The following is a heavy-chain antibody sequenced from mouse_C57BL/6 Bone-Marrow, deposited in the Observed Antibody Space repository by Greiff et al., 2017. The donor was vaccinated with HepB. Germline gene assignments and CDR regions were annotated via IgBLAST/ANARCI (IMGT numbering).Heavy chain of an antibody. Sequence: EVKLMESEGGLAQPGSSMKLSCTASGFTFSDYYMAWVRQVPEKGLEWVANINYDGSSTYYLDSLKSRFIISRDNAKNILYLQMSSLKSEDTATYYCARGIPYYYGSSYWYFDVWGTGTTVTVSS. J-gene: IGHJ1*03. D-gene: IGHD1-1*01. CDR2: INYDGSST. V-gene: IGHV5-16*01. CDR3: ARGIPYYYGSSYWYFDV. CDR1: GFTFSDYY.